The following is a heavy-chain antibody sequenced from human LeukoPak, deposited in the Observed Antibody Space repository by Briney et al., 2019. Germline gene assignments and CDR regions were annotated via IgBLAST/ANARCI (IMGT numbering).Heavy chain of an antibody. D-gene: IGHD2-15*01. Sequence: SGESLKISRKGSGYSFTSYWIGWVRQMPGKGLEWMGIIYPGDSDTRYSPSFQGQVTISADKSISTAYLQWSSLKASDTAMYYCARHRYCSGGSCYPDAFDIWGQGTMVTVSS. V-gene: IGHV5-51*01. J-gene: IGHJ3*02. CDR2: IYPGDSDT. CDR3: ARHRYCSGGSCYPDAFDI. CDR1: GYSFTSYW.